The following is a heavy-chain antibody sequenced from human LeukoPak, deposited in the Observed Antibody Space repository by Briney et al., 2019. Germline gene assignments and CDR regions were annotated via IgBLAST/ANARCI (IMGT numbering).Heavy chain of an antibody. CDR3: ARVYSGWYSDYYYMDV. CDR2: IYTSGST. V-gene: IGHV4-4*07. Sequence: PSETLSLTCTVSGGSISSYYWSWIRQPAGKGLEWIGRIYTSGSTNYNPSLQSRVTISVDKSKNQFSLNLSSVTAADTAVYYCARVYSGWYSDYYYMDVWGKGTTVTVSS. CDR1: GGSISSYY. J-gene: IGHJ6*03. D-gene: IGHD6-19*01.